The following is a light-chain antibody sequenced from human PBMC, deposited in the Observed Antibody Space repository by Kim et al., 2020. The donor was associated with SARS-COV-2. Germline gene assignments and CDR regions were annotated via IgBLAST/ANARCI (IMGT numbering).Light chain of an antibody. CDR3: QQYASSPRT. V-gene: IGKV3-20*01. CDR2: GAS. Sequence: EIVLTQFPGTLSLSPGESATLSCRASQSVGNNYLAWFHQKPGQAPRVVIYGASSRAPGLPDRFAGSGSGTDFTLTISRLEPEDFAVYYCQQYASSPRTFGQGTKVDIK. CDR1: QSVGNNY. J-gene: IGKJ1*01.